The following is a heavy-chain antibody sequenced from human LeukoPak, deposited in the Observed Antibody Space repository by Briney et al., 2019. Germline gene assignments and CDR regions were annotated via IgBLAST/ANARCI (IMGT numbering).Heavy chain of an antibody. V-gene: IGHV1-8*01. CDR3: ARVARTRLLWFGEFRLHDAFDI. Sequence: ASVKVSCKASGYTFTSYDFNWVRQATGQGLEWMGWMNPNSGNTGYAQKFQGRVTMTRNTSISTAYMELSSLRSEDTAVYYCARVARTRLLWFGEFRLHDAFDIWGQGTMVTVSS. CDR1: GYTFTSYD. CDR2: MNPNSGNT. J-gene: IGHJ3*02. D-gene: IGHD3-10*01.